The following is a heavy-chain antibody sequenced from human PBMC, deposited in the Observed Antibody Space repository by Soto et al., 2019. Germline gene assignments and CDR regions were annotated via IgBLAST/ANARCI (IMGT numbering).Heavy chain of an antibody. CDR1: VGTFSSYA. Sequence: ASVKVSCKASVGTFSSYAISWVRQAPGLGLERMGGIIPIFGTANYAQKFQGRVTITADESTSTAYMELSSLRSEDTAVYYCARSSSLFICSRCYSPVWFYPCDQGSPVTGSS. CDR3: ARSSSLFICSRCYSPVWFYP. V-gene: IGHV1-69*13. D-gene: IGHD2-2*01. J-gene: IGHJ5*02. CDR2: IIPIFGTA.